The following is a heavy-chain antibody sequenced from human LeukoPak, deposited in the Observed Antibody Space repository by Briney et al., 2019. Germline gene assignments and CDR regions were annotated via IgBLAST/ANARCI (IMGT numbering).Heavy chain of an antibody. CDR1: GYSISSGYF. J-gene: IGHJ6*03. CDR2: IYHSGRT. Sequence: SETLSLTCTVSGYSISSGYFWVWIRQPPGKGLEWIGSIYHSGRTYYNPSLKSLVTISVDTSKNQFSLKLSSVTAADTAVYYCARTNDYDNSGYYSWDYYYYMDVWGKGTTVTVSS. D-gene: IGHD3-22*01. CDR3: ARTNDYDNSGYYSWDYYYYMDV. V-gene: IGHV4-38-2*02.